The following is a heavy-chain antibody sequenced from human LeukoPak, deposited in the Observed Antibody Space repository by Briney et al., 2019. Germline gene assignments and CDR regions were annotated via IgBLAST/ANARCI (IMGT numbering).Heavy chain of an antibody. Sequence: PGGSLRLSCAASGFTFSSYAMHWVRQAPGKGLEWVAVLSYDGGNKYYADSVKGRFTISRDNSKNTLYLQMNSLRAEDTAVYYCARNENSGWGYFDYWGQGTLVTVSS. V-gene: IGHV3-30-3*01. D-gene: IGHD3-22*01. J-gene: IGHJ4*02. CDR1: GFTFSSYA. CDR2: LSYDGGNK. CDR3: ARNENSGWGYFDY.